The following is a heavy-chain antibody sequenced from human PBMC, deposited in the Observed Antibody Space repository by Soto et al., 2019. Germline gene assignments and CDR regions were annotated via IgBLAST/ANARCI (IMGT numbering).Heavy chain of an antibody. CDR1: GFTFSSYS. V-gene: IGHV3-48*01. Sequence: GGSLRLSCAASGFTFSSYSMNWVRQAPGKGLEWVSYISSSSSTIYYADSVKGRFTISRDDAKNSLYLQMNSLRAEDTAVYYCARELRGTTYYYYYYMDVWGKGTTVTVSS. D-gene: IGHD1-1*01. CDR2: ISSSSSTI. J-gene: IGHJ6*03. CDR3: ARELRGTTYYYYYYMDV.